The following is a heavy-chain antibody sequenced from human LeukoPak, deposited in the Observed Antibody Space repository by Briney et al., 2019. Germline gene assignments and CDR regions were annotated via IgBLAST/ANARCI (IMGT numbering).Heavy chain of an antibody. D-gene: IGHD3-22*01. CDR3: AKGRYDSSGFNWAA. Sequence: GGSLRLSCAAPGFTFSNYAMSWVRQAPGKRLEWVSALSGSGGSAYYADSVKGRFTISRDNSKNTLYLRMDSLRAEDTAVYYCAKGRYDSSGFNWAAWGQGTLVTVSS. J-gene: IGHJ4*02. V-gene: IGHV3-23*01. CDR1: GFTFSNYA. CDR2: LSGSGGSA.